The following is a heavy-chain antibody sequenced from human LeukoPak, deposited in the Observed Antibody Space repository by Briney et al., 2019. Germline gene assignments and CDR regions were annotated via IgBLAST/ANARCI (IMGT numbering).Heavy chain of an antibody. D-gene: IGHD2-8*02. J-gene: IGHJ1*01. Sequence: GGSLRLSCATSGFTFSNHEMNWVRQAPGKGLEWVAYTSRGGSDISYADSVKGRFTISTDNANSSLYLQMNSLRAEDTAVYFCARHGTAAGPFQLWGQGTLVTLSS. CDR3: ARHGTAAGPFQL. CDR2: TSRGGSDI. CDR1: GFTFSNHE. V-gene: IGHV3-48*03.